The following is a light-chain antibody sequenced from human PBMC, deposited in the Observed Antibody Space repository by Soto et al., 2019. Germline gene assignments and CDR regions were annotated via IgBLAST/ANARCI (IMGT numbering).Light chain of an antibody. CDR1: QSVLHSSNNKNY. Sequence: DIVMTQSPDSLAVSLGERATIDWKSSQSVLHSSNNKNYLAWYQQKPGQPPKLLTYSASTRESGVPDRFSGSGSGTDFTLTISSLQAEDVAVYYGQQYYNTPPTFGRGTNVEIK. CDR2: SAS. CDR3: QQYYNTPPT. V-gene: IGKV4-1*01. J-gene: IGKJ1*01.